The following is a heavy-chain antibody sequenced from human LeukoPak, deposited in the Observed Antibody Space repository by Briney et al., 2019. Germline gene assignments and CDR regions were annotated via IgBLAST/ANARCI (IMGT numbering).Heavy chain of an antibody. V-gene: IGHV3-21*01. J-gene: IGHJ4*02. Sequence: GGSLRLSCETSGFSFSDYSMNWVRQAPGKGLEWVASISSGSSYLYYADSVKGRFTISRDNAKNSLYLHMNSLRADDTAVYYWSRDVYDRSGYYLFYFDYWGQGILVTVSS. CDR1: GFSFSDYS. D-gene: IGHD3-22*01. CDR3: SRDVYDRSGYYLFYFDY. CDR2: ISSGSSYL.